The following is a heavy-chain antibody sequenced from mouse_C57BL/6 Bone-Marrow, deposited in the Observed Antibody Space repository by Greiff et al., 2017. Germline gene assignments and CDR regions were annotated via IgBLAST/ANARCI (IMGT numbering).Heavy chain of an antibody. V-gene: IGHV1-5*01. CDR1: GYTFTSYW. Sequence: VQLQQSGTVLARPGASVKMSCKTSGYTFTSYWMHWVKQRPGQGLEWIGAIYPGNSDTSYNQKFKGKAKLTAVTSASTAYMELSSLTNEDSAVYYCASYYGPLYWYFDVWGTGTTVPSPQ. CDR3: ASYYGPLYWYFDV. CDR2: IYPGNSDT. D-gene: IGHD1-1*01. J-gene: IGHJ1*03.